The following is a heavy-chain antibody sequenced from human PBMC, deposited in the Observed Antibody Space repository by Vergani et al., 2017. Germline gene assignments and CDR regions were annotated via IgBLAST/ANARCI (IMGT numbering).Heavy chain of an antibody. V-gene: IGHV1-46*03. CDR3: ARGDYGILAGYRY. J-gene: IGHJ4*02. D-gene: IGHD3-9*01. CDR2: ITPSGGHT. CDR1: GYTFSNYY. Sequence: QVQVVQSGAEVKKSGASVKVSCKTSGYTFSNYYMHWVRQAPGQGLEWMGIITPSGGHTNYAQKFQSRVTMTSDTSTSTVYMELSSLRSEDTAIYYCARGDYGILAGYRYWGQGTLVTVSA.